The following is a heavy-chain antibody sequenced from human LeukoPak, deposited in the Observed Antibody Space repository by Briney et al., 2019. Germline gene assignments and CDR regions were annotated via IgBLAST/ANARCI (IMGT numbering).Heavy chain of an antibody. J-gene: IGHJ5*02. D-gene: IGHD3-22*01. CDR3: ARDLSGYYYNWFDP. Sequence: GASVKVSCKASGGTFSSYAISWVRQAPGQGLKWMGRIIPILGIANYAQKFQGRVTITADKSTSTAYMELSSLRSEDTAVYCCARDLSGYYYNWFDPWGQGTLVTVSS. V-gene: IGHV1-69*04. CDR2: IIPILGIA. CDR1: GGTFSSYA.